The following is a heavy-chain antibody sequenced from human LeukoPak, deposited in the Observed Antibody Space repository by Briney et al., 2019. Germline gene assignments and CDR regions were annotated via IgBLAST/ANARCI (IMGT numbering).Heavy chain of an antibody. V-gene: IGHV4-59*12. CDR2: IYYSGST. D-gene: IGHD7-27*01. J-gene: IGHJ4*02. CDR1: GGSISSYY. CDR3: ARSPGDRFDY. Sequence: SETLSLTCTVSGGSISSYYWSWIRQPPGKGLEWIGYIYYSGSTNYNPSLKSRVTISVDTSKNQFSLQLNSVTPEDTAVYYCARSPGDRFDYWGQGTLVTVSS.